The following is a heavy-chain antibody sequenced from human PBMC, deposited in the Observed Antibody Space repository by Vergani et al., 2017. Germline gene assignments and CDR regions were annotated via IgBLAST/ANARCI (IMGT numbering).Heavy chain of an antibody. V-gene: IGHV3-30*02. CDR3: AKSSNDILTGYYHFDY. J-gene: IGHJ4*02. CDR2: IRYDGSNK. CDR1: GFTLGDYA. D-gene: IGHD3-9*01. Sequence: VHLVESGGGLVQPGRSLRLSCSGSGFTLGDYAMTWVRQAPGKGLEWVAFIRYDGSNKYYADSVKGRFTISRDNSKNTLYLQMNSLRAEDTAVYYCAKSSNDILTGYYHFDYWGQGTLVTVSS.